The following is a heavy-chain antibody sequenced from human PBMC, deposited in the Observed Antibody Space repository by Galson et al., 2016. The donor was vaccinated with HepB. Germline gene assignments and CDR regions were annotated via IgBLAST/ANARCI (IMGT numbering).Heavy chain of an antibody. CDR3: AKDPGDAYFDSGGYYDDTFDI. Sequence: SLRLSCAASGFSFSIYAMMWVRQAPGKGLEWVSGISGSTGTTYYADSVKGRFTISRDNSKHTLYLQMNRLRVEDTAVYYCAKDPGDAYFDSGGYYDDTFDIWGQGTMVTVSS. J-gene: IGHJ3*02. D-gene: IGHD3-22*01. CDR2: ISGSTGTT. CDR1: GFSFSIYA. V-gene: IGHV3-23*01.